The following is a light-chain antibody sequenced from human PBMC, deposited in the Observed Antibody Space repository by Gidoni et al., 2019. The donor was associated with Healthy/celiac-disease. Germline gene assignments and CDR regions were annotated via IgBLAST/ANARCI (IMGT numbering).Light chain of an antibody. CDR1: SSNIGSKT. J-gene: IGLJ3*02. V-gene: IGLV1-44*01. Sequence: QSVLTQPPSSSGTPGQRVTISCSGSSSNIGSKTVNWYQQLPGTAPKLLIYSNNHRPSGVPDRFSGSKSGTSASLAISGLQSEDEADYYCAAWDDSLNAWVFGGGTKLTVL. CDR3: AAWDDSLNAWV. CDR2: SNN.